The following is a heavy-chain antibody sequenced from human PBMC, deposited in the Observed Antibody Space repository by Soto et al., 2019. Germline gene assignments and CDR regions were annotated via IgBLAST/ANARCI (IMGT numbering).Heavy chain of an antibody. CDR2: IIPILGIA. CDR3: AREGVAVDCTGH. J-gene: IGHJ4*02. D-gene: IGHD6-19*01. V-gene: IGHV1-69*08. CDR1: GGTFSSYT. Sequence: QVQLVQSGAEVKKPGSSVKVSCKASGGTFSSYTISWVRQAPGQGLEWMGRIIPILGIANYAQKFQGRVTINADKATRTAYTELRSGSSADTAMYYCAREGVAVDCTGHWGKGTLVTVSS.